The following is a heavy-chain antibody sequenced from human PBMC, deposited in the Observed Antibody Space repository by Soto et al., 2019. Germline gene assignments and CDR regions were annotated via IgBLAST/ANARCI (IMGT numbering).Heavy chain of an antibody. D-gene: IGHD3-9*01. J-gene: IGHJ4*02. CDR2: ISPHNFNT. Sequence: GASVKVSCKASGYTFTHFYITWVRQAPGQGLEWMGAISPHNFNTNYAQKFRGRVTLTTEKSTNTAYMDLRSLTSDDTAVYYCARDEGGYDILTGYYKAHNFYDCGQGVPVTVSS. CDR3: ARDEGGYDILTGYYKAHNFYD. V-gene: IGHV1-18*01. CDR1: GYTFTHFY.